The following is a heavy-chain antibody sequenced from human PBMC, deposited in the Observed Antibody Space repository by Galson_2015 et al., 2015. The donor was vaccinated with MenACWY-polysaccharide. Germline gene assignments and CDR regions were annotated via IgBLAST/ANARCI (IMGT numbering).Heavy chain of an antibody. V-gene: IGHV3-7*01. J-gene: IGHJ5*01. CDR1: GFTFSSHW. D-gene: IGHD3-10*01. Sequence: SLRLSCAAYGFTFSSHWMTWVRQAPEKGLEWVATIKQDGSEKYYVDSVKGRFTISRDNAKNSLSLQMNSLRAEDTAVYYCARAGEGWFDSWGQGTLVTVSS. CDR3: ARAGEGWFDS. CDR2: IKQDGSEK.